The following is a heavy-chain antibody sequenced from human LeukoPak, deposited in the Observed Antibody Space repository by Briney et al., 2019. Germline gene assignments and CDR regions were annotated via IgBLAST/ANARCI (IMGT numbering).Heavy chain of an antibody. V-gene: IGHV1-69*05. CDR3: VGYYDSSGYSLQPIEFDY. D-gene: IGHD3-22*01. J-gene: IGHJ4*02. Sequence: SVKVSCKASGGTFSSYAISWVRQAPGQGLEWMGGIIPIFGTANYAQKFQGRVTITTDESTSTAYMEPSSLRSEDTAVYYCVGYYDSSGYSLQPIEFDYWGQGTLVTVSS. CDR2: IIPIFGTA. CDR1: GGTFSSYA.